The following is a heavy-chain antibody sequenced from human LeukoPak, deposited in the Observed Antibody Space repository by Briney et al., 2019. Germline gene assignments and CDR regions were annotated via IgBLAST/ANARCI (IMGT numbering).Heavy chain of an antibody. V-gene: IGHV4-4*07. CDR1: GGSFSIYY. CDR2: IYTSGST. D-gene: IGHD4-17*01. Sequence: PSETLSLTCTVSGGSFSIYYWSWIRRPAGKGLEWIGRIYTSGSTNYNPSLKSRVTMSVDTSKNQFSLNLNSVTAADTAVYYCARGPTTVTRAFDYWGQGTLVTVSS. CDR3: ARGPTTVTRAFDY. J-gene: IGHJ4*02.